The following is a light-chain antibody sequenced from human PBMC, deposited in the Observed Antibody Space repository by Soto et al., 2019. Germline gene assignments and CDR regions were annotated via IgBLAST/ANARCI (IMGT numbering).Light chain of an antibody. Sequence: EIVMTQFPAILSVSPGERATLSCRASQSVSSNLAWYQQKPGQAPRLLIYGASTRATDIPARFSGSGSGTDFTLTISSLQSEDFALYYCQQYNNWPPITFGPGTKVDIK. CDR3: QQYNNWPPIT. V-gene: IGKV3-15*01. CDR1: QSVSSN. CDR2: GAS. J-gene: IGKJ3*01.